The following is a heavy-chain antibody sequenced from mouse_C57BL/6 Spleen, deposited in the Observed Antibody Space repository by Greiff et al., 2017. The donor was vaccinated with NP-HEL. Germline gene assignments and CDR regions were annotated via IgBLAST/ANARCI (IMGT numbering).Heavy chain of an antibody. CDR3: ARRTTTVVGGYAMDY. V-gene: IGHV5-17*01. CDR2: ISSGSSTI. D-gene: IGHD1-1*01. J-gene: IGHJ4*01. Sequence: EVKLMESGGGLVKPGGSLKLSCAASGFTFSDYGMHWVRQAPEKGLEWVAYISSGSSTIYYADTVKGRFTISRDNAKNTLFLQMTSLRSEDTAMYYCARRTTTVVGGYAMDYWGQGTSVTVSS. CDR1: GFTFSDYG.